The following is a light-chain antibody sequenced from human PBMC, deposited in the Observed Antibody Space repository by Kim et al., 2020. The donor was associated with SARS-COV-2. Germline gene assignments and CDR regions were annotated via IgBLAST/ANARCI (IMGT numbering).Light chain of an antibody. Sequence: GKTVTISCTRTMGSIASNYVQWYQQRPGSAPNIVIYENKYVPSGVPERFSGSIDSSSNSASLTISGLKTEDEGDYYCQSDDRSSKVFGGGTQLTVL. CDR2: ENK. J-gene: IGLJ3*02. CDR3: QSDDRSSKV. CDR1: MGSIASNY. V-gene: IGLV6-57*03.